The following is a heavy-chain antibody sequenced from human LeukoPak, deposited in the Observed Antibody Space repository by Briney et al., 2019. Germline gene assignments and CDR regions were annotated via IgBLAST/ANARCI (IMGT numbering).Heavy chain of an antibody. D-gene: IGHD2/OR15-2a*01. CDR3: VRIPNSANFPNWFDP. V-gene: IGHV3-21*01. CDR2: IGTSSSSI. CDR1: GFTFSTYS. J-gene: IGHJ5*02. Sequence: GGSLRLSCATSGFTFSTYSMNWVRQAPGKGLDWVSSIGTSSSSIYYADSVRGRFTISRDNARNSLYLQMNSLRAEDTAVYYCVRIPNSANFPNWFDPWGQGTLVTVSS.